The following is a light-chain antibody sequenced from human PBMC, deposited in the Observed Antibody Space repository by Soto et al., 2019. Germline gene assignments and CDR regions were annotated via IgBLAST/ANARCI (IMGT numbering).Light chain of an antibody. J-gene: IGKJ1*01. CDR2: AAS. CDR3: QQSYSTPQT. CDR1: QSITTW. Sequence: DIQMTQSPSTVSAYVGDSVTITCRASQSITTWLAWYQQKPGKAPKLLIYAASSLQSGVPSRFSGSGSGTDFTLTISSLQPEDFATYYCQQSYSTPQTFGQGTKVDIK. V-gene: IGKV1-39*01.